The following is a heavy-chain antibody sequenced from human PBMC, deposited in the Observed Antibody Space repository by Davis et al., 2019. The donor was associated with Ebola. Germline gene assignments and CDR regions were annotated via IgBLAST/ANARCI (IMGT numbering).Heavy chain of an antibody. D-gene: IGHD3-10*01. CDR1: GDSVSSGG. J-gene: IGHJ6*02. CDR2: TYYSSKWYN. CDR3: ARGLAMVRGGIHMDV. Sequence: HSQTLSLTCAISGDSVSSGGWNWIRQSPSRGLEWLGRTYYSSKWYNDYAVSVKSRITINPDTSKNQFSLQLNSVTPEDTAVYYCARGLAMVRGGIHMDVWGQGTTVTVSS. V-gene: IGHV6-1*01.